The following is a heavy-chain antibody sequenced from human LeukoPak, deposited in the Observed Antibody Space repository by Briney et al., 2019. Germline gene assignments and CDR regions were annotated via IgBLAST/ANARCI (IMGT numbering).Heavy chain of an antibody. D-gene: IGHD2-21*01. CDR3: TRDYSYAMAV. CDR2: INSDGSST. CDR1: GFTFSSAW. V-gene: IGHV3-74*01. J-gene: IGHJ6*02. Sequence: PGGSLRLSCAASGFTFSSAWMHWVRQTPGKGLVWVSRINSDGSSTNYADSVKGRFTISRDNAKNMVNLQMNSRRAEDTAIYYCTRDYSYAMAVWGQGTTVTVSS.